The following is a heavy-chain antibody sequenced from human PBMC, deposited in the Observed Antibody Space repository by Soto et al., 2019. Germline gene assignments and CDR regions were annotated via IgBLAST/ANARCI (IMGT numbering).Heavy chain of an antibody. J-gene: IGHJ6*02. D-gene: IGHD2-8*02. CDR2: ISYDGSNK. V-gene: IGHV3-30-3*01. Sequence: GGSLRLSCAASGFTFSSYAMHWVRQAPGKGLEWVAVISYDGSNKYYAESVKGRLTISRDNSKNTLYLQMNSLRAEDTAVYYCARSRGVGPYYYYYGMDVWGQGTTVTVSS. CDR1: GFTFSSYA. CDR3: ARSRGVGPYYYYYGMDV.